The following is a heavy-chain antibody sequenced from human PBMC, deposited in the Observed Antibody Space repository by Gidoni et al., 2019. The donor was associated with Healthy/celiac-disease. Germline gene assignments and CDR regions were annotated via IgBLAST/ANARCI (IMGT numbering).Heavy chain of an antibody. CDR2: IFSNDEK. CDR1: GFSRNHARIG. D-gene: IGHD6-6*01. V-gene: IGHV2-26*01. CDR3: ARIHLEQLVGDY. Sequence: QVTLKESGPVLVKPTETLTPTCTVSGFSRNHARIGVSWLRQPPGKALELLAHIFSNDEKSYSTSLKSRLTISKETSKSQVVLTTTNMDPVDTATYYCARIHLEQLVGDYWGQGTLVTVSS. J-gene: IGHJ4*02.